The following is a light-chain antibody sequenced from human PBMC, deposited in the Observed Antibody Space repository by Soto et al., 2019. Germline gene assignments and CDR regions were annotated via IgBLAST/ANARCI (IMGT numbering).Light chain of an antibody. CDR3: QQYNNWPI. CDR2: GAS. CDR1: QSVSSN. J-gene: IGKJ3*01. Sequence: EIVMTQSPATLSVSPGERATLSCRASQSVSSNLAWYQQKPGQAPRLLIYGASTRATGIPARFSGSGSGTEFTRTISSLQYEDFAVYYCQQYNNWPIFGPGTKVDIK. V-gene: IGKV3-15*01.